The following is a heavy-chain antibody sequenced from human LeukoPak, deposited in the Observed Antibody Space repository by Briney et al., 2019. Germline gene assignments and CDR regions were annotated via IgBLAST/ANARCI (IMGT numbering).Heavy chain of an antibody. J-gene: IGHJ5*02. V-gene: IGHV3-30*18. D-gene: IGHD3-3*01. CDR3: AKGWVTIFEARFDP. CDR1: GFTFSSYG. CDR2: ISYDGSNK. Sequence: GGSLRLSCAASGFTFSSYGMHWVRQAPGKGLEWVAVISYDGSNKYYADSVKGRFTISRDNSKNTLYLQMNSLRAEDTAVYYCAKGWVTIFEARFDPWGQGTLVTVSS.